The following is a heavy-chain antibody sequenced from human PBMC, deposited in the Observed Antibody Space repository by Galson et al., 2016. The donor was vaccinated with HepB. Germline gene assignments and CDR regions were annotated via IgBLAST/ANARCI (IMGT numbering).Heavy chain of an antibody. V-gene: IGHV3-48*01. J-gene: IGHJ4*02. CDR3: VRGGAARPDY. Sequence: SLRLSCAASGFSFSIYGMNWVRQAPGKGLEWVAYISSSSSEMSYADSVPGRFTISRDNAKNFLFLQMSGLGAEDTAVYDCVRGGAARPDYWGQGILVTVSS. CDR1: GFSFSIYG. D-gene: IGHD6-6*01. CDR2: ISSSSSEM.